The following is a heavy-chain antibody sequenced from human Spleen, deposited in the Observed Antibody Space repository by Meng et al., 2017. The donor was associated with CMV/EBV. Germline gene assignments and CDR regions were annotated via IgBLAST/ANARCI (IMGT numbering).Heavy chain of an antibody. D-gene: IGHD2-2*01. V-gene: IGHV3-49*04. CDR2: IRSKAYGGTT. CDR1: GFFFGDYA. Sequence: GESLKISCAASGFFFGDYAMSWVRQAPGKGLEWVGFIRSKAYGGTTEYAASVKGRFTISRDDSKSIAYLQMNSLKIEDTAVYYCTRGGTSAMRDGMDVWGQGTTVTVSS. CDR3: TRGGTSAMRDGMDV. J-gene: IGHJ6*02.